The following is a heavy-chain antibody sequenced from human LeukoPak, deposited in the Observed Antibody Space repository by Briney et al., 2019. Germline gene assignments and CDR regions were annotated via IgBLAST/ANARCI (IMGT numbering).Heavy chain of an antibody. CDR1: GYSFTSYW. CDR2: IYPDDSDT. CDR3: ARLAFCTNAVCFSNYYYSMDV. J-gene: IGHJ6*03. Sequence: GESLKISCKGSGYSFTSYWIGWVRQLPGKGLEWMGIIYPDDSDTKYSPSFQGQVTISADKSISTAYLQWSSLKASDTAMYYCARLAFCTNAVCFSNYYYSMDVWGRGTTVTVSS. D-gene: IGHD2-8*01. V-gene: IGHV5-51*01.